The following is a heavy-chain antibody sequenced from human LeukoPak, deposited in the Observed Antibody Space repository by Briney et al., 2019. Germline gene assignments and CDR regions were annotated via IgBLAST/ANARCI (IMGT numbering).Heavy chain of an antibody. V-gene: IGHV1-46*01. CDR1: GYTFTSYY. CDR2: INPSGGST. Sequence: ASVKVSCKASGYTFTSYYMHWVRQAPGQGLEWMGIINPSGGSTSYAQKFQGRVTMTRDMSTSAVYMELSSLRSEDTAVYYCARAGYYDGYCSSTSCAAAFDIWGQGTMVTVSS. D-gene: IGHD2-2*03. CDR3: ARAGYYDGYCSSTSCAAAFDI. J-gene: IGHJ3*02.